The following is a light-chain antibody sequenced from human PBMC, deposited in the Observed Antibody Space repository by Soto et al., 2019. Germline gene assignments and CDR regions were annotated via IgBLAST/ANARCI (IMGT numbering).Light chain of an antibody. CDR2: AAS. Sequence: DIELTQSPSFLSASVGDRVTLTCRASQGVSSYLAWYQQKPGQATKLLIYAASTLRTGIPSRFSGSGSGTEFTLTISLLQPEDFAAYYCQQLNIYPSTFGQGTRLDLK. CDR1: QGVSSY. J-gene: IGKJ5*01. CDR3: QQLNIYPST. V-gene: IGKV1-9*01.